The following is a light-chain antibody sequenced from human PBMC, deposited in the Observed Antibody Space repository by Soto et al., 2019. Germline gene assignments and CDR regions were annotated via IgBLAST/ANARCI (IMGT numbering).Light chain of an antibody. CDR3: QQYVVSPGT. CDR2: GAY. J-gene: IGKJ5*01. CDR1: ERVMENY. Sequence: EIVLTQSPVTLSVSPGGRATLSCRASERVMENYLALYQHKAGQSPRLLIYGAYIRATGIPDRFSGSGSGTDFTLTVNRLEPEDFAVYYCQQYVVSPGTFGHGTRLEIK. V-gene: IGKV3-20*01.